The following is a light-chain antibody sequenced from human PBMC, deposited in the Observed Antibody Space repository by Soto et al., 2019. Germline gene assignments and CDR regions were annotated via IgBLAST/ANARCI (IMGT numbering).Light chain of an antibody. J-gene: IGKJ1*01. CDR3: QQYNSLWT. CDR1: QSISSW. CDR2: KES. Sequence: DIQMTQSPSTLSASVGDRVTITCRSSQSISSWLAWYQQKPGKAPKLLIYKESSLESGVPSRFSGSGSGTEFTLTISSLQPDDFATYYCQQYNSLWTFGQGPKVEIK. V-gene: IGKV1-5*03.